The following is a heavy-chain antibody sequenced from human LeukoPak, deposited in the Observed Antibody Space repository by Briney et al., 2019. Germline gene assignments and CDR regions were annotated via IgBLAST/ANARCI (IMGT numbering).Heavy chain of an antibody. CDR1: GFTFSTYD. V-gene: IGHV3-30*02. CDR2: IRYDGSNK. Sequence: GGSLRLSCVASGFTFSTYDMHWVRQAPGKGLEWVAYIRYDGSNKYYADSVKGRFTIPRDNSKNTLYLQMNSLRAEDTAVYYCATDGSGYRYWGRGTLVTVSS. CDR3: ATDGSGYRY. D-gene: IGHD5-12*01. J-gene: IGHJ4*02.